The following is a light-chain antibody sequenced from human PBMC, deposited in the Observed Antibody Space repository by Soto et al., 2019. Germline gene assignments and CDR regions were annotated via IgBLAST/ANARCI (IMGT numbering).Light chain of an antibody. J-gene: IGKJ5*01. V-gene: IGKV3-11*01. CDR3: QQRSNWPPIT. CDR1: QSVSRY. CDR2: DAS. Sequence: IVLKQSPATLSLYPGERAIFSCRASQSVSRYLAWYQQKPGQAPRLLIYDASNRATGIPARFSGNGSGTDFTLTISSLEREDFAVYYCQQRSNWPPITFGQGTRLEI.